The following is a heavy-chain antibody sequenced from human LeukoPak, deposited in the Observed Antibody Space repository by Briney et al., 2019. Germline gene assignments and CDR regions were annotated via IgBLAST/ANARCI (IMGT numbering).Heavy chain of an antibody. D-gene: IGHD2-21*02. J-gene: IGHJ3*01. CDR2: LHWHGRDP. CDR3: ASHTVVVTATHDAFAF. CDR1: GFNFEDYG. Sequence: GGSLRLSCVASGFNFEDYGMTWVRRAPGRGLEWVSGLHWHGRDPDYADSVKGRFTISRDNAKNSLYLQMNSLRAEDTAVYYCASHTVVVTATHDAFAFWGQGTMVSVSS. V-gene: IGHV3-20*04.